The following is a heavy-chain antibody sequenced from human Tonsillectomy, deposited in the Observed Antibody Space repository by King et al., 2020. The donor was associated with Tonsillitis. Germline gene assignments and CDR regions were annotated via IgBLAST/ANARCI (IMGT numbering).Heavy chain of an antibody. CDR3: AKGAYSYSYAIRFVDY. D-gene: IGHD5-18*01. V-gene: IGHV3-9*01. Sequence: VQLVESGGGLVQPGRSLRLSCAASGFTFDDYAMHWVRQAPGKGLEWVSGISWNSGSIGYADSVKGRFTISRDNAKNSLYLQMNSLRPEDTALYYCAKGAYSYSYAIRFVDYWRQGNLVTVSS. CDR1: GFTFDDYA. CDR2: ISWNSGSI. J-gene: IGHJ4*02.